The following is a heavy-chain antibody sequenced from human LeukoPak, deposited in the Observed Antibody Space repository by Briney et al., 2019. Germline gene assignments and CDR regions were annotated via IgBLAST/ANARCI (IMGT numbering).Heavy chain of an antibody. V-gene: IGHV3-7*01. J-gene: IGHJ5*02. CDR3: ARDQQQLIYNWFDP. CDR2: IKQDGSEK. D-gene: IGHD6-13*01. Sequence: GGSLRLSCAASGFTFSSYWMSWVRQAPGKGLEWVANIKQDGSEKHYVDSVKGRFTVSRDNAKNSLYLQMNSLRAEDTAVYYCARDQQQLIYNWFDPWGQGTLVTVSS. CDR1: GFTFSSYW.